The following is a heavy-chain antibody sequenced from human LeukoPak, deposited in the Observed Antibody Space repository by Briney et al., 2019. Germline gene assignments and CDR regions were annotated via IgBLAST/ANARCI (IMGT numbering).Heavy chain of an antibody. CDR1: GYTFTGYY. J-gene: IGHJ4*02. Sequence: ASVKVSCKASGYTFTGYYMHWVRQAPGQGLEWMGWINPNSGGTNYAQKFQGRVTMTRDTSISTAYMELSRLRSDDTAVYYCARDHTMTYYNDSSGYPHFDYWGQGTLVTVSS. V-gene: IGHV1-2*02. CDR2: INPNSGGT. D-gene: IGHD3-22*01. CDR3: ARDHTMTYYNDSSGYPHFDY.